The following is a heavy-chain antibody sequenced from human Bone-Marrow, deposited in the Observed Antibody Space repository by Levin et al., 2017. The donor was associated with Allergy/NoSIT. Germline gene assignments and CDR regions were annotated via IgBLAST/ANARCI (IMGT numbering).Heavy chain of an antibody. J-gene: IGHJ4*02. CDR2: INSDGRST. CDR1: GFTFSSYW. CDR3: ARVGSMVRGSVGDY. Sequence: GGSLRLSCAASGFTFSSYWIYWIRQAPGKGLVWVSRINSDGRSTSYADSVKGRFTISRDNAKNTVYLQMNSLRAEDTAVYYCARVGSMVRGSVGDYWGQGTLVTVSS. V-gene: IGHV3-74*01. D-gene: IGHD3-10*01.